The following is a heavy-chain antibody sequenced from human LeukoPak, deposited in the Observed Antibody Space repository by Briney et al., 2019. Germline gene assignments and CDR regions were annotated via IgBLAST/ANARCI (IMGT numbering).Heavy chain of an antibody. J-gene: IGHJ3*02. CDR2: ISSSSSYI. D-gene: IGHD3-10*01. CDR3: ARFAPGYAFDI. Sequence: GGSLRLSCAASGFTFSSYSMNWVRQAPGKALEWVSSISSSSSYIYYADSVKGRFTISRDNAKNSLYLQMNSLRAEDTAVYYCARFAPGYAFDIWGQGTMVTVSS. V-gene: IGHV3-21*01. CDR1: GFTFSSYS.